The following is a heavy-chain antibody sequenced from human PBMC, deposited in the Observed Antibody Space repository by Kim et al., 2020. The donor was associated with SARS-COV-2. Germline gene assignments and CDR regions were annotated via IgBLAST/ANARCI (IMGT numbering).Heavy chain of an antibody. CDR2: TYFRSKWSD. J-gene: IGHJ5*02. D-gene: IGHD2-8*01. CDR3: VSGRANWFDG. CDR1: GASVSDDSFA. Sequence: SQTLSLTCDISGASVSDDSFAWNWIRQSPTRGLEWLGRTYFRSKWSDEYPSSLRRRVSVVPDTAKNQVSLHLTSVTPEDWAIYYCVSGRANWFDGWGPGTLVTVSS. V-gene: IGHV6-1*01.